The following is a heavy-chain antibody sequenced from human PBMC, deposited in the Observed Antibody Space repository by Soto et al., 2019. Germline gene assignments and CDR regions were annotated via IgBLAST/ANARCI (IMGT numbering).Heavy chain of an antibody. CDR3: ARDGAGNSFYFDY. V-gene: IGHV3-7*01. J-gene: IGHJ4*02. D-gene: IGHD6-13*01. Sequence: GGSLRLSCAASGFTFGTYWMSWVRQAPGKGLEWVANIKQDGSEKHYVDSVKGRFTISRDTAKNLLYLQMNSLRVEDTAVYYCARDGAGNSFYFDYWGQGALVTVSS. CDR1: GFTFGTYW. CDR2: IKQDGSEK.